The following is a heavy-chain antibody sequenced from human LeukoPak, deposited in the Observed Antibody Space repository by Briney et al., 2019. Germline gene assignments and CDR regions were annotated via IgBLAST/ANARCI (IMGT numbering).Heavy chain of an antibody. J-gene: IGHJ4*02. CDR2: INSDGSST. CDR3: ARGTGSSDYYGG. D-gene: IGHD3-22*01. CDR1: GFTFSSYW. V-gene: IGHV3-74*01. Sequence: GGSLRLSCAASGFTFSSYWMHWVRQAPGKGLVWVSRINSDGSSTSYADSVKDRFTISRDNAKNTLYLQMNSLRAEDTAVYYCARGTGSSDYYGGWGQGTLVTVSS.